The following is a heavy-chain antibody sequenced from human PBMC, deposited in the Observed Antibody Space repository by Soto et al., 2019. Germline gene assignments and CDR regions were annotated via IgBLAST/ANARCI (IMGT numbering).Heavy chain of an antibody. J-gene: IGHJ6*01. Sequence: QVQLVQSGTEVKKPGASVKVSCKTSGYTFINYGISWVRQAPGQGPEWMGWMSPYNDDTKYAQKFQGRVTMTTDTSTRTAYMEMRSLRSDDTAIYYCARDGFYAGSGRYSYGYSPPRYYAMDVW. D-gene: IGHD5-18*01. CDR3: ARDGFYAGSGRYSYGYSPPRYYAMDV. V-gene: IGHV1-18*01. CDR1: GYTFINYG. CDR2: MSPYNDDT.